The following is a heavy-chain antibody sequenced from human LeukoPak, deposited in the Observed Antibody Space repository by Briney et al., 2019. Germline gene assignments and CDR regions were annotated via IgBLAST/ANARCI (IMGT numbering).Heavy chain of an antibody. CDR3: AKDISFESSQGLRYFDL. CDR2: INQHGSES. D-gene: IGHD3-22*01. J-gene: IGHJ2*01. Sequence: GGSLRLSCEGSGFTFSTYWMTWVRQAPGKGLEWVANINQHGSESYYVDSVRGRFTISRDNARNSLHLQMNSLRADDTALYYCAKDISFESSQGLRYFDLWGRGTLVTVSS. CDR1: GFTFSTYW. V-gene: IGHV3-7*03.